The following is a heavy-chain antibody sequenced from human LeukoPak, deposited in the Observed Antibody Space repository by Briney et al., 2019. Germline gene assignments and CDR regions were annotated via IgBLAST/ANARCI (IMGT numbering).Heavy chain of an antibody. Sequence: SETLSLTCTVSGGSISSSSYYWGWIRQPPGKGLEWIGSLYYSGNTYYNPSLKSRVTISVDTSKNQFSLNLTSVTAADTAVYYCATLSIAARPRSYYYYYMDVWGKGTTVTVPS. V-gene: IGHV4-39*01. CDR3: ATLSIAARPRSYYYYYMDV. CDR1: GGSISSSSYY. CDR2: LYYSGNT. J-gene: IGHJ6*03. D-gene: IGHD6-6*01.